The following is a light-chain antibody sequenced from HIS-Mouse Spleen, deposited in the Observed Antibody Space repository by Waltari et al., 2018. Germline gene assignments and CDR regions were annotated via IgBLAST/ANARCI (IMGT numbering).Light chain of an antibody. V-gene: IGKV1-9*01. CDR2: AAS. Sequence: DIQLTQSPSFLSASVGVRVTITCRASQGISSYLAWYQQKPGKAPKLLIYAASTLQSVVPSRFSGSGSGTEFTLTISSLQPEDFATYYCQQLNSYPPTFGQGTKVEIK. J-gene: IGKJ1*01. CDR3: QQLNSYPPT. CDR1: QGISSY.